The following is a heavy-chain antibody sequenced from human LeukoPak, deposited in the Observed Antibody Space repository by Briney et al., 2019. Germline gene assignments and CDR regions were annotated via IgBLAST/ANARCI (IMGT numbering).Heavy chain of an antibody. CDR3: ARDPVVVVVPAAMFSWFDP. J-gene: IGHJ5*02. CDR2: INTNTGNP. D-gene: IGHD2-2*01. V-gene: IGHV7-4-1*02. Sequence: ASVKVSCEASGYTFTSYAMNWVRQAPGQGLEWMGWINTNTGNPTYAQGFTGRFVFSLDTSVSTAYLQISSLKAEDTAVYYCARDPVVVVVPAAMFSWFDPWGQGTLVTVSS. CDR1: GYTFTSYA.